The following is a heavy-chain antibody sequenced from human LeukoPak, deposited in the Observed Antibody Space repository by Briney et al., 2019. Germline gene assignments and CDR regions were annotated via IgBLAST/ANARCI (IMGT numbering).Heavy chain of an antibody. CDR2: MNPNSGNT. D-gene: IGHD2-2*01. CDR3: ARGYCSSTTCYHYYYYMDV. Sequence: GASVKVSCKASGYTFTSYDINWVRQATGQGPEWMGWMNPNSGNTGYAQKFQGRVTMTRNTSISTAYMELSSLRSEDTAVYYCARGYCSSTTCYHYYYYMDVWGKGTTVTVSS. V-gene: IGHV1-8*01. J-gene: IGHJ6*03. CDR1: GYTFTSYD.